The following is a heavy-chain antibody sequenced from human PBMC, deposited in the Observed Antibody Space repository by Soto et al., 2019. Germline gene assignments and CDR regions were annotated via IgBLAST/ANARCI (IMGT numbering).Heavy chain of an antibody. CDR3: ARDPLDYGDYVLEYVYGMDV. CDR1: GFTFSSYS. Sequence: EVQLVESGGGLVQPGGSLRLSCAASGFTFSSYSMNWVRQAPGKGLEWVSYISSSSSTIYYADSVKGRFTISRDNAMNSLYLQMNSLRDEDTAVYYCARDPLDYGDYVLEYVYGMDVWGQGTTVTVSS. D-gene: IGHD4-17*01. J-gene: IGHJ6*01. V-gene: IGHV3-48*02. CDR2: ISSSSSTI.